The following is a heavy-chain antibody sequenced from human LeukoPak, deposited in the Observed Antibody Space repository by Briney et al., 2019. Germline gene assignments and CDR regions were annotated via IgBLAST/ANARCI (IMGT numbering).Heavy chain of an antibody. V-gene: IGHV3-7*01. CDR1: GFTFSSYW. CDR2: IKQDGSEK. Sequence: GSLRLSCAASGFTFSSYWMSWVRQAPGKGLEWVANIKQDGSEKYYVDSVKGRFTISRDNAKNSLYLQMNSQRAEDTAVYYCARAHYDYVWGSYRYSPDAFDIWGQGTMVTVSS. D-gene: IGHD3-16*02. CDR3: ARAHYDYVWGSYRYSPDAFDI. J-gene: IGHJ3*02.